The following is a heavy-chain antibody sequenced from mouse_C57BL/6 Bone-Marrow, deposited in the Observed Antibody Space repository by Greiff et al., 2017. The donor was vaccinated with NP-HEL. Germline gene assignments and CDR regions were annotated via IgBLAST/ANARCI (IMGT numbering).Heavy chain of an antibody. D-gene: IGHD2-4*01. CDR2: INPYNGGT. Sequence: LVEPGASVKMSCKAFGYTFTDYYMNWVKQSHGKSLEWIGVINPYNGGTSYNQKFKGKATLTVDKSSSTAYMELNSLTSEDSAVYSCARGGDYAVRSYYAMDYWGQGTSVTVSS. J-gene: IGHJ4*01. CDR3: ARGGDYAVRSYYAMDY. CDR1: GYTFTDYY. V-gene: IGHV1-19*01.